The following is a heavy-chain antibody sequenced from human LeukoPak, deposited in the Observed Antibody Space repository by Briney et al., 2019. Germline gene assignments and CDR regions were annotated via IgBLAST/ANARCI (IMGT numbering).Heavy chain of an antibody. V-gene: IGHV3-11*01. CDR1: GFTFSDYY. Sequence: PGGSLRLSCAASGFTFSDYYMSWIRQAPGKGLEWVSYISSSGSTIYYADSVKGRFTISRDNAKNSLYLQMNSLRAEDTAVYYCAGPGIMTTVTNRSDAFDIWGQGTMVTVSS. D-gene: IGHD4-11*01. CDR3: AGPGIMTTVTNRSDAFDI. J-gene: IGHJ3*02. CDR2: ISSSGSTI.